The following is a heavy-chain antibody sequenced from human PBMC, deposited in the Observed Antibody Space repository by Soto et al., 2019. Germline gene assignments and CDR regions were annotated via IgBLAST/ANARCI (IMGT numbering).Heavy chain of an antibody. V-gene: IGHV3-33*01. J-gene: IGHJ4*02. D-gene: IGHD3-3*01. CDR3: ARGPGRRIYYDFWSGYSLDY. CDR2: IWYDGSNK. CDR1: GFTFSSYG. Sequence: PGGSLRLSCAASGFTFSSYGMHWVRQAPGKGLEWVAVIWYDGSNKYYADSVKGRFTISRDNSKNTLYLQMNSLRAEDTAVYYCARGPGRRIYYDFWSGYSLDYWGQGTLVTVS.